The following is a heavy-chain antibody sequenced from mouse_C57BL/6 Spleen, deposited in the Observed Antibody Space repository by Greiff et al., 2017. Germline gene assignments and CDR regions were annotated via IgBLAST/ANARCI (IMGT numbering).Heavy chain of an antibody. V-gene: IGHV1-82*01. Sequence: VQLQQSGPELVKPGASVKISCKASGYAFSSSWMNWVKQRPGKGLEWIGRIYPGDGDTNYNGKFKGKATLTADKSSSTAYMQLSSLTSEDSAVYFCARGYSNYYYAMDYLGQGTSVTVSS. CDR3: ARGYSNYYYAMDY. J-gene: IGHJ4*01. CDR1: GYAFSSSW. D-gene: IGHD2-5*01. CDR2: IYPGDGDT.